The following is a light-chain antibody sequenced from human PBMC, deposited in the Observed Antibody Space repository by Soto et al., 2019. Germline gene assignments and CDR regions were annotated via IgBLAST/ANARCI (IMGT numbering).Light chain of an antibody. CDR1: SSDVGGYNY. CDR2: EVS. CDR3: NSYTSKSTGV. V-gene: IGLV2-14*01. Sequence: QSALTQPASVSGSPGQSITISCTGTSSDVGGYNYVSWYQQHPGKAPKLIIYEVSNRPSGVCNRFSGSKSGNTASLTISGPQAEDEADYYCNSYTSKSTGVFGTGTKVTVL. J-gene: IGLJ1*01.